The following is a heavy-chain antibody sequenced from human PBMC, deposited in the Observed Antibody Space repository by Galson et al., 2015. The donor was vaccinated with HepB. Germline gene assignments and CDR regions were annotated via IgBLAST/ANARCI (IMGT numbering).Heavy chain of an antibody. J-gene: IGHJ6*02. CDR3: ARAGKILWFGEPTYGMDV. D-gene: IGHD3-10*01. Sequence: SLRLSCAASGFTFSSYWMSWVRQAPGKGLEWVANIKQDGSEKYYVDSVKGRFTISRDNAKNSLYLQMNSLRAEDTAVYYCARAGKILWFGEPTYGMDVWGQGTTVTVSS. V-gene: IGHV3-7*03. CDR2: IKQDGSEK. CDR1: GFTFSSYW.